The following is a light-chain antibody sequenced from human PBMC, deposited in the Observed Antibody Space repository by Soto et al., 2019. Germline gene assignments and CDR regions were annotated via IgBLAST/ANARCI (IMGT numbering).Light chain of an antibody. CDR3: QSYDRSLSASV. J-gene: IGLJ1*01. CDR2: GNS. V-gene: IGLV1-40*01. CDR1: SSNIGAGYD. Sequence: QSVLTQPPSVSGAPGQRVTISCTGSSSNIGAGYDVHWYQQLPGTAPKLLIYGNSNRPSGVPDRFSGSKSGTSASLAITGLQAEDEADYYCQSYDRSLSASVFGAGTKLTVL.